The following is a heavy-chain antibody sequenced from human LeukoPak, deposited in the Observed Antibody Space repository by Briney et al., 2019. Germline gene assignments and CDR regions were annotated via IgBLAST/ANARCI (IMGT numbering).Heavy chain of an antibody. V-gene: IGHV4-34*01. CDR3: ARGGPGKTYYYDSSGPYYFDY. CDR2: INHSGST. Sequence: PSETLSLTCAVYGGSFSGYYWSWIRQPPGKGLEWIGEINHSGSTNYNPSLKSRVTISVDTSKSQFSLKLSSVTAADTAVYYCARGGPGKTYYYDSSGPYYFDYWGQGTLVTVSS. J-gene: IGHJ4*02. CDR1: GGSFSGYY. D-gene: IGHD3-22*01.